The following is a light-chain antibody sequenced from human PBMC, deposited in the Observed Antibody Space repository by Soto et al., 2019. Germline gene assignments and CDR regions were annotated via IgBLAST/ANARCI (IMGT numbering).Light chain of an antibody. J-gene: IGLJ6*01. CDR3: SSYTGTSGRV. CDR2: EVT. CDR1: SSDVGGYDY. Sequence: QSALTQHASVSGSPGQSITISCTGTSSDVGGYDYVSWYQQHPDKAPKVIIYEVTNRPSGVSYRFSGSKSGNTASLTISGLQADDEADYYCSSYTGTSGRVFGTGTQLTVL. V-gene: IGLV2-14*01.